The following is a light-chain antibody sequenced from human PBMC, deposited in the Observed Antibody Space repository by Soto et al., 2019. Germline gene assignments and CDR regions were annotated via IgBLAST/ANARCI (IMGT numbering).Light chain of an antibody. CDR1: QSVGTR. V-gene: IGKV3-20*01. CDR2: SAS. J-gene: IGKJ1*01. Sequence: EILLTQSPDTLSLSPGERATLSCRAAQSVGTRLAWYQHKTGQAPRLLIYSASTRAPGIPDRFSGSGSGTDFTLTISRLEPEDFAVYYCQHYGSSPSTFGRGTKVDIK. CDR3: QHYGSSPST.